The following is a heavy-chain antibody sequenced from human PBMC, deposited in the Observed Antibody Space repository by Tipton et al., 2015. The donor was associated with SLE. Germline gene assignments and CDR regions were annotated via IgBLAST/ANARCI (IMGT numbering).Heavy chain of an antibody. CDR2: IYPGDSDT. J-gene: IGHJ6*03. Sequence: QLVQSGAEVKKPGESLKISCKGSGSRFTSYWIGWVRQMPGKGLEWMGIIYPGDSDTRYSPSFQGQVTISDDTSISTAYLQWSSLKASGTAVYYCAGPRIAAAGYYKMDVWGKGASFTVS. CDR3: AGPRIAAAGYYKMDV. D-gene: IGHD6-25*01. V-gene: IGHV5-51*03. CDR1: GSRFTSYW.